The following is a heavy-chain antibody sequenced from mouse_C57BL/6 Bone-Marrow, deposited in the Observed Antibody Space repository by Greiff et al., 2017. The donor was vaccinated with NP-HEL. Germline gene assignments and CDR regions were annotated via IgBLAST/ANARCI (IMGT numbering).Heavy chain of an antibody. CDR2: IDPENGDT. J-gene: IGHJ2*01. CDR3: TTIYYYGSSYDYLDY. Sequence: EVQLQQSGAELVRPGASVKLSCTASGFNIKDDYMHWVKQRPEQGLEWIGWIDPENGDTEYASKFQGKATITADTSSNTAYLQLSSLTSEDTAVYYWTTIYYYGSSYDYLDYWGQGTTLTVSS. V-gene: IGHV14-4*01. D-gene: IGHD1-1*01. CDR1: GFNIKDDY.